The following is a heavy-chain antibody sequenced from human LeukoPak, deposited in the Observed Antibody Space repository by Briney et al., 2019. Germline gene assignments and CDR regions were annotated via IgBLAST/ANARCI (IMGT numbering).Heavy chain of an antibody. CDR3: ARGYGGHVDY. CDR2: IYHSGTT. V-gene: IGHV4-38-2*02. D-gene: IGHD4-23*01. J-gene: IGHJ4*02. Sequence: PSETLSLTCTVSGYSISSGNYWGWIRHSPGKGLEWIGNIYHSGTTYYNPSLKSRVTISVDKSKNQFSLKRSSVTAADTAVYYCARGYGGHVDYWGQGTLVTASS. CDR1: GYSISSGNY.